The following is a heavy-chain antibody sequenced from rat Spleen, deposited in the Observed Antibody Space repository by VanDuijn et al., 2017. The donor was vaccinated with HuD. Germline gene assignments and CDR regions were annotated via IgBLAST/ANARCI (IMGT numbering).Heavy chain of an antibody. CDR3: ARDRGDSSYENCFAY. D-gene: IGHD1-2*01. CDR1: GLSLSSYG. CDR2: IWGNGHI. J-gene: IGHJ3*01. Sequence: QVQLKESGPGLVQPSQTLSLTCTVSGLSLSSYGVIWVRQPPGKGREWKGVIWGNGHINYYSALNSRMSISRDTSKSQVFLKMDSLQIEDTATYYCARDRGDSSYENCFAYWGQGTLVTVSS. V-gene: IGHV2-13*01.